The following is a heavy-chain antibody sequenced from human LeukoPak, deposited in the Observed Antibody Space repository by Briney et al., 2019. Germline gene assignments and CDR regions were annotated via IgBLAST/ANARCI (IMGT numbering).Heavy chain of an antibody. D-gene: IGHD3-10*01. V-gene: IGHV4-59*01. CDR2: VYYSGST. CDR1: GGSINSYY. J-gene: IGHJ4*02. Sequence: PSETLSLTCTVSGGSINSYYWSWFRQPPGKGREWIGYVYYSGSTKYNPSLKSRVTISVYTSKNQFSLKLTSVTAADTAVYYCARGDYYGSGTYYRVYDYWGQGSLVTVSS. CDR3: ARGDYYGSGTYYRVYDY.